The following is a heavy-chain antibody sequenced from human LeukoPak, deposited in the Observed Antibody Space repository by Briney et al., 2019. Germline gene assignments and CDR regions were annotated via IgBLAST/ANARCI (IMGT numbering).Heavy chain of an antibody. CDR1: GGSISGYY. J-gene: IGHJ4*02. V-gene: IGHV4-59*01. Sequence: SETLSLTCTVSGGSISGYYWNWIRQPPGKGLEWIGYIYYSGSTNYNPSLKSRVTISADTSKKQVSLKLSSVTAADTAVYYCARKDGYKGYFDYWGQGTLVTVSS. CDR2: IYYSGST. CDR3: ARKDGYKGYFDY. D-gene: IGHD5-24*01.